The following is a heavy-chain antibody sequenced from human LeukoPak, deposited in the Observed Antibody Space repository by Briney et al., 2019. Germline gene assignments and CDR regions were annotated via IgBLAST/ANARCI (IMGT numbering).Heavy chain of an antibody. CDR2: ISAYNGNT. V-gene: IGHV1-18*01. CDR3: ARGYYYGSGLAPGAFDI. J-gene: IGHJ3*02. Sequence: EASVKVSCKASGYTFTSYGISWVRQAPGQGLEWMGWISAYNGNTNYAQKLQGRVTMTTDTSTSTAYMELRSLRSDDTAVYYCARGYYYGSGLAPGAFDIWGQGTMVTVSS. CDR1: GYTFTSYG. D-gene: IGHD3-10*01.